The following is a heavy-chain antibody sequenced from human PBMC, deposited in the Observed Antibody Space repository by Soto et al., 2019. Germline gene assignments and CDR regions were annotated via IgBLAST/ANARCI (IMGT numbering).Heavy chain of an antibody. CDR1: GGSISSGGYY. D-gene: IGHD3-22*01. V-gene: IGHV4-31*03. J-gene: IGHJ3*02. CDR2: IYYSGST. CDR3: ARGVAYYDSSGYWAFDI. Sequence: QVQLQESGPGLVKPSQTLSLTCTVSGGSISSGGYYWSWIRQHPGKGLEWIGYIYYSGSTYYNPSLTSRVTLSVDTSKNQFSLKLSSVTAADTAVYYCARGVAYYDSSGYWAFDIWGQGTMVTVSS.